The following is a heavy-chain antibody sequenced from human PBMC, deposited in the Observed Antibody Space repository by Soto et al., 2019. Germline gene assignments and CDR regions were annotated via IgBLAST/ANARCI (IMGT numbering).Heavy chain of an antibody. CDR1: GFTFSSYA. D-gene: IGHD1-1*01. J-gene: IGHJ4*02. Sequence: QVQLVESGGRVVQPGRSLRLSCAASGFTFSSYAMHWVRQAPGKGLEWVAFISLDGTNNYNADSVKGRFTISRDNSRNTVYLQKNSLTTEDTAVYYCARDRGNEVSYFDHWGQGTLVTVSS. CDR3: ARDRGNEVSYFDH. V-gene: IGHV3-30-3*01. CDR2: ISLDGTNN.